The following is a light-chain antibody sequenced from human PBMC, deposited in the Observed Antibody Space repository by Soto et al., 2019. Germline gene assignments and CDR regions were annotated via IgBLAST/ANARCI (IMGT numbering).Light chain of an antibody. CDR2: EVI. V-gene: IGLV2-14*01. Sequence: QSALTQPASVSGSPGQSITISCTGTSSDVGGYNYVSWYQQRPGKAPKLMIYEVINRPSGVSNRFSGSKSGNTASLTISGLQAEDEADSYCNSYTSISTDVFGTGTKLTVL. CDR1: SSDVGGYNY. CDR3: NSYTSISTDV. J-gene: IGLJ1*01.